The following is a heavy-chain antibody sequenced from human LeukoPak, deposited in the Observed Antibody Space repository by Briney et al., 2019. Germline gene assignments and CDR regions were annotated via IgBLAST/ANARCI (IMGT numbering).Heavy chain of an antibody. CDR1: VFTFSSYA. CDR3: AKDSPLRTSYHGYFDY. D-gene: IGHD3-16*01. V-gene: IGHV3-23*01. CDR2: LTLSGTNT. Sequence: GGSLRLSCAASVFTFSSYAMSWVRQAPGKGLEWVSALTLSGTNTHYADSVKGRFTISRDVSKNTLYLQMNTLRAEDTAVYYCAKDSPLRTSYHGYFDYWGQGTLVTVSS. J-gene: IGHJ4*02.